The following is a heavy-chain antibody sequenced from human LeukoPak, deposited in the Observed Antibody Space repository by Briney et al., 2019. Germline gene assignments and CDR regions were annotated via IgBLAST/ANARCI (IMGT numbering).Heavy chain of an antibody. V-gene: IGHV3-23*01. CDR2: ISGSGGST. Sequence: GGSLRLSCAASGFTFSSYAMSWVRQAPGKGLEWVSAISGSGGSTYYADSVKGRFTISRDNSKNTLYLQMNSLRAEDTAVYYCAKIRDTVVVVAATPLNDYWGQGTLVTVSS. CDR3: AKIRDTVVVVAATPLNDY. D-gene: IGHD2-15*01. J-gene: IGHJ4*02. CDR1: GFTFSSYA.